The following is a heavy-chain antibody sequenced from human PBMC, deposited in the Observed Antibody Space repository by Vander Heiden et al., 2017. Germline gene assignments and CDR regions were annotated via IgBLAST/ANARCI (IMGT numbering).Heavy chain of an antibody. V-gene: IGHV4-61*01. CDR1: GDSVSSASYH. Sequence: QLHLQESAPLLANPSESPPLTCNVSGDSVSSASYHCTWLRQPPGKALEWIGYVYYTGTIIYNPSLQSRLTISLDTSRNEFSPNLKSVVAADTTVYNGAGFWSGLYPWGQGTLVAVS. CDR2: VYYTGTI. D-gene: IGHD3-3*01. J-gene: IGHJ1*01. CDR3: AGFWSGLYP.